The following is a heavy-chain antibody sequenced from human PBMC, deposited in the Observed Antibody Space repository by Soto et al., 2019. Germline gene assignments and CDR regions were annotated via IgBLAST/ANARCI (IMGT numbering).Heavy chain of an antibody. CDR1: GGSISSYY. V-gene: IGHV4-59*01. D-gene: IGHD3-10*01. J-gene: IGHJ4*02. CDR2: IYYSGST. Sequence: SETLSLTCTVSGGSISSYYWSWIRQPPGKGLEWIGYIYYSGSTNYNPSLKSRVTISVDTSKNQFSLKLSSVTAADTAVYYCASFSGERVYYGSGSYSYFDYWGQGTLVTVSS. CDR3: ASFSGERVYYGSGSYSYFDY.